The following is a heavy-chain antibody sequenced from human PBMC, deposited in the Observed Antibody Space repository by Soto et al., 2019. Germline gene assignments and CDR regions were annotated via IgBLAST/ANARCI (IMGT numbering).Heavy chain of an antibody. V-gene: IGHV1-18*01. CDR3: ARVQVTIVGGVIIGDFDY. CDR2: ISAYNGNT. CDR1: VSSFTSYG. D-gene: IGHD3-3*01. Sequence: XSVKVSCKASVSSFTSYGISWVRQAPGHGLEWMGWISAYNGNTNYAQKLHCRVTMTTDTSTSTAYRELRSLRSDDTAGYYCARVQVTIVGGVIIGDFDYWGQGTLVTVSS. J-gene: IGHJ4*02.